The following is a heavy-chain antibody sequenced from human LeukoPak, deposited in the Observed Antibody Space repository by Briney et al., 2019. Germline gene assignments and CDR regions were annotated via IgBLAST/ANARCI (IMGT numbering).Heavy chain of an antibody. D-gene: IGHD1-26*01. Sequence: SVNVSCKASGGTLSTYTIHWVRRAPGQGLEWMGRVISILRTATYAQKSQGRVAITADKSTSTTYMALTDLRLQDTAFYYCARSLGRGFDYWGQGSLVTVSS. CDR1: GGTLSTYT. J-gene: IGHJ4*02. CDR2: VISILRTA. CDR3: ARSLGRGFDY. V-gene: IGHV1-69*08.